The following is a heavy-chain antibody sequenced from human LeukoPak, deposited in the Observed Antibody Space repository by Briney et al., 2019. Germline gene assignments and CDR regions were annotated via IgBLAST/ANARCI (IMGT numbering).Heavy chain of an antibody. V-gene: IGHV3-23*01. CDR3: AKSHSGAQKGHFDF. Sequence: GGSLRLSCAASGFTFSTYAMSWVRQAPGKGLEWVSTVANSGVDTYYADSVRGRFTISRDNSRNTVYLQINSLRAEETAVYYWAKSHSGAQKGHFDFWGQGTLVTVSS. CDR1: GFTFSTYA. D-gene: IGHD3-10*01. CDR2: VANSGVDT. J-gene: IGHJ4*02.